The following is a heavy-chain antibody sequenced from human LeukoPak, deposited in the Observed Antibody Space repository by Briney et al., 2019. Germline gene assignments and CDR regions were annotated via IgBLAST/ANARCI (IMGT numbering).Heavy chain of an antibody. V-gene: IGHV3-23*01. Sequence: PGGSLRLSCAASGFTFSSYAMSWVRQAPGKGLEWVSAISGSGGSTYYADSVKGRFTISRDNSKNTLYLQMNSLRAEDTAVYYCAKDYDGYSIQWGDYWGQGTLVTVSS. CDR3: AKDYDGYSIQWGDY. CDR2: ISGSGGST. CDR1: GFTFSSYA. D-gene: IGHD5-24*01. J-gene: IGHJ4*02.